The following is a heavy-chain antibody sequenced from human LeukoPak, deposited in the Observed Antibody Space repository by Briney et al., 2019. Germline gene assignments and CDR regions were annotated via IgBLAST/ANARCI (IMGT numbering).Heavy chain of an antibody. D-gene: IGHD5-12*01. J-gene: IGHJ6*02. V-gene: IGHV1-18*01. Sequence: ASVKVSCKASGYTFTSYGISWVRQAPGQGLEWMGWISAYNGNINYAQKLQGRVTMTTDTSTSTAYMELRSLRSDDTAVYYCARDGLVATPYGMDVWGQGTTVTVSS. CDR1: GYTFTSYG. CDR2: ISAYNGNI. CDR3: ARDGLVATPYGMDV.